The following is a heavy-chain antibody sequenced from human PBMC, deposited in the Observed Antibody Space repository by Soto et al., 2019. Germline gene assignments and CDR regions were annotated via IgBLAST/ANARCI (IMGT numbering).Heavy chain of an antibody. CDR2: ISAYNGNT. CDR3: ARDRAHIVVVTAIGRDWFDP. CDR1: GYTFTGYG. J-gene: IGHJ5*02. D-gene: IGHD2-21*02. Sequence: ASVKVSCKASGYTFTGYGISWVRQAPGQGLEWVGWISAYNGNTDYAQKFQGRVTMTTDTSTSTAYMELRSLTSDDTAVYYCARDRAHIVVVTAIGRDWFDPWRQGTLVTVSS. V-gene: IGHV1-18*01.